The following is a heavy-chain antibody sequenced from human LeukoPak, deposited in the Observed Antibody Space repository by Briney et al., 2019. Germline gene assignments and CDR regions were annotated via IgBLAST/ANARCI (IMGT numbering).Heavy chain of an antibody. D-gene: IGHD5-12*01. J-gene: IGHJ4*02. CDR2: IKQDGSEK. CDR1: GFTFSIYW. CDR3: ARVAYSGRDGYRVDY. Sequence: GGSLRLSCAASGFTFSIYWMSWVRQAPGKGLGWVANIKQDGSEKYYVDSVKGRFTISRDNAKNSLYLQMNSLRAEDTAVYYCARVAYSGRDGYRVDYWGQGTLVTVSS. V-gene: IGHV3-7*01.